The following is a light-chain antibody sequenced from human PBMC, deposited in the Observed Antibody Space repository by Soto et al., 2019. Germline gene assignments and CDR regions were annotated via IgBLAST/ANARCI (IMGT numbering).Light chain of an antibody. CDR1: QSVSSSY. J-gene: IGKJ2*01. V-gene: IGKV3-20*01. CDR3: QQYGSSPYT. CDR2: GAS. Sequence: EIVMTQSPGTLPLSPGERDTLPCRASQSVSSSYLAWYQQKPGQAPRLLIYGASSRATGIPDRFSGSGSGTDFTLTISRLEPEDFAVYYCQQYGSSPYTFGQGTQLEIK.